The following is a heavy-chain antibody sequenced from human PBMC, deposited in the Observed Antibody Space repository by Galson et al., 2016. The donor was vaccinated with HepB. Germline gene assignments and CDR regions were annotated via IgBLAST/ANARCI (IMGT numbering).Heavy chain of an antibody. CDR1: GYSFTSYW. D-gene: IGHD2-21*02. Sequence: QSGAEVKKSGESLKISCKGSGYSFTSYWIAWVRQMPGKGLEWMGIIYPGDSDIRYSPAFQGQVTISADRSIDTAYLQWSSLKTSDTAMYYCARGRGVTDFDYWGQGTLVIVSS. CDR3: ARGRGVTDFDY. CDR2: IYPGDSDI. V-gene: IGHV5-51*01. J-gene: IGHJ4*02.